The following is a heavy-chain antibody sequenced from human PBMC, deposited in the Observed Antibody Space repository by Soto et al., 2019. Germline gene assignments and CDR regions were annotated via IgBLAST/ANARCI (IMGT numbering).Heavy chain of an antibody. V-gene: IGHV4-31*03. CDR3: ARDKITGLFDY. D-gene: IGHD2-8*02. Sequence: SETLSLTCTVSGGSISSGGYYWYWIRQHPGKGLEWIGYIYYSGTTYYNPSLKSRVTISVDTSKNQFSLKLTSVTAADTAVYYCARDKITGLFDYWGQGTLVTVSS. CDR1: GGSISSGGYY. J-gene: IGHJ4*02. CDR2: IYYSGTT.